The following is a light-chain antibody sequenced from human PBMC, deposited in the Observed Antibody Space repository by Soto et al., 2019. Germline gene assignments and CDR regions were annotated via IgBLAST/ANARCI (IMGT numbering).Light chain of an antibody. CDR1: SSDVGSYNY. Sequence: QSALTQPASVSGSPGQSITISCTGTSSDVGSYNYVSWYQQHPGKAPKLMIYEVSDRPSGISSRFSGSKSGNTASLTISRLQTEDEADYYCSSYTSSSTLFGTGTQLTVL. CDR2: EVS. CDR3: SSYTSSSTL. V-gene: IGLV2-14*01. J-gene: IGLJ1*01.